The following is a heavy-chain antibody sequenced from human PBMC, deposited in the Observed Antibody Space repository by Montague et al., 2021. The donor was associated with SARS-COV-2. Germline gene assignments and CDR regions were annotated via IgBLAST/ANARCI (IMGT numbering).Heavy chain of an antibody. D-gene: IGHD2-21*01. J-gene: IGHJ4*02. V-gene: IGHV4-39*07. CDR1: GGSISDSNFH. CDR3: ARLRGGTPGEH. Sequence: SETLSLTCTVSGGSISDSNFHWGWIRQPPGKGLEWIGTLYYSGATYYNPSLKSRVTTSMDTSKNQFSLKLTSAIAADTAVYYCARLRGGTPGEHWGRGALVTVSS. CDR2: LYYSGAT.